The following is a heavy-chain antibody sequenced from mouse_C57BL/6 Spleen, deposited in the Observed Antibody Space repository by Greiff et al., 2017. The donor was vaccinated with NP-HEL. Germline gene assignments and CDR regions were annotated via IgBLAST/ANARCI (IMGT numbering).Heavy chain of an antibody. CDR2: ISSGGDYI. CDR1: GFTFSSYA. CDR3: TRDGNYEDAMDY. D-gene: IGHD2-1*01. Sequence: EVNLVESGEGLVKPGGSLKLSCAASGFTFSSYAMSWVRQTPEKRLEWVAYISSGGDYIYYADTVKGRFTISRDNARNTLYLQMSSLKSEDTAMYYCTRDGNYEDAMDYWGQGTSVTVSS. V-gene: IGHV5-9-1*02. J-gene: IGHJ4*01.